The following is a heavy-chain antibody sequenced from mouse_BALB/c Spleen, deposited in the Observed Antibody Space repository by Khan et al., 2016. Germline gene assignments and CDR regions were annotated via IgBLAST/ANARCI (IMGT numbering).Heavy chain of an antibody. CDR1: GFDFSGYW. J-gene: IGHJ2*01. CDR3: ARTNYGTIPYSFDY. CDR2: INPDTSTI. Sequence: EVQLLESGGGLVQSGGSLKLSCAASGFDFSGYWMSWGRQGQGKGLEGIGEINPDTSTINYTPSLKDKFINSRDNAKNTRYLQMSKVRSEDTALSYCARTNYGTIPYSFDYWGPGTTLSVSS. D-gene: IGHD1-1*01. V-gene: IGHV4-1*02.